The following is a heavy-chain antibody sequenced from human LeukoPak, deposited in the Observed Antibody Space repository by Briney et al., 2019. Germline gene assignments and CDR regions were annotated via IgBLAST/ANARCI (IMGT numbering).Heavy chain of an antibody. D-gene: IGHD1-26*01. Sequence: SETLSLTCTVSGGSISSYYWSCIRQPPGKGLEWIGFIYYSGSTNYNPSLKSRVTISVDTSKNQFSLKLSSVTAADTAVYYCARDGSRWSQGTLVTVSS. CDR1: GGSISSYY. CDR3: ARDGSR. V-gene: IGHV4-59*01. CDR2: IYYSGST. J-gene: IGHJ4*02.